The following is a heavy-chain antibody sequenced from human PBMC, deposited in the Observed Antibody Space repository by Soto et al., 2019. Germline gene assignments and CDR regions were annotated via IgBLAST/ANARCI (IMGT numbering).Heavy chain of an antibody. Sequence: EVQLVESGGGLVKPGGSLRLSCAASGFTFSSYSMNWVRQAPGKGLEWVSSISSSSSYIYYADSVKGRFTISRDNAKNSLYLQMNSLRAEDTAVDYCAREGGGDIVVVPAAIDYYYYYGMDVWGQGTTVTVSS. CDR3: AREGGGDIVVVPAAIDYYYYYGMDV. J-gene: IGHJ6*02. CDR2: ISSSSSYI. CDR1: GFTFSSYS. V-gene: IGHV3-21*01. D-gene: IGHD2-2*01.